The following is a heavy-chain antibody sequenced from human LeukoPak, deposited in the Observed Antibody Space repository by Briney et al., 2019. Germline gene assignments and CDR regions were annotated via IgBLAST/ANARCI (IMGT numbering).Heavy chain of an antibody. Sequence: GGSLRLSCSASGFTFSSYTVDWVRQAPGKGLEWVSSISSTSAYIYYADSVKGRFTISRDNAKNSLYLQMNSLTAEDTAVYYRASNLWSTGYWGRGTLVTVSS. V-gene: IGHV3-21*01. CDR3: ASNLWSTGY. J-gene: IGHJ4*02. D-gene: IGHD2-21*01. CDR1: GFTFSSYT. CDR2: ISSTSAYI.